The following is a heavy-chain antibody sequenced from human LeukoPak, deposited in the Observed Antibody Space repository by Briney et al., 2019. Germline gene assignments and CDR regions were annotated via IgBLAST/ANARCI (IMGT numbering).Heavy chain of an antibody. Sequence: SETLSLTCAVSGGSISSSNWWSWVRQPPGKGLEWIGEIYHSGSTNYNPSLKSRVTISVDKSKNQFSLQLNSVTPEDTAVYYCARDKDLDDSSGYYDWFDPWGQGTLVTVSS. D-gene: IGHD3-22*01. V-gene: IGHV4-4*02. J-gene: IGHJ5*02. CDR1: GGSISSSNW. CDR2: IYHSGST. CDR3: ARDKDLDDSSGYYDWFDP.